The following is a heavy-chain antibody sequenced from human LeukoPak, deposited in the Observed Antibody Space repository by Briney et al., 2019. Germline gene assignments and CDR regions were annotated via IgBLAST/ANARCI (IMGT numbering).Heavy chain of an antibody. CDR3: ARDRDYYDSTSFDY. CDR2: IYSGGST. Sequence: GGSLRLSCAASEFSVGSNYMTWVRQAPGKGLEWVSLIYSGGSTYYADSVKGRFTISRDNAKNSLYLQMNSLRAEDTAVYYCARDRDYYDSTSFDYWGQGTLVTVSS. V-gene: IGHV3-66*01. CDR1: EFSVGSNY. D-gene: IGHD3-22*01. J-gene: IGHJ4*02.